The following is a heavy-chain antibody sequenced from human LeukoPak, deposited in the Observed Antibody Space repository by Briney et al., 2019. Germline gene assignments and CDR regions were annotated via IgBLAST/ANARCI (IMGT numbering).Heavy chain of an antibody. Sequence: GGSLRLSCAASGFTFGSYAMHWVRQAPGKGLEWVAVISYDGSNKYYADSVKGRFTTSRDNSKNTLYLQMNSLRAEDTTVYYCAREPAAPDAFDIWGQGTMVTVSS. CDR2: ISYDGSNK. D-gene: IGHD2-2*01. V-gene: IGHV3-30-3*01. CDR3: AREPAAPDAFDI. CDR1: GFTFGSYA. J-gene: IGHJ3*02.